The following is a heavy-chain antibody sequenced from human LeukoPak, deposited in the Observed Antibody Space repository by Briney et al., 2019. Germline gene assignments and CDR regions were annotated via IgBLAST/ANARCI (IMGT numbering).Heavy chain of an antibody. J-gene: IGHJ4*02. CDR1: GFTFSGYY. V-gene: IGHV1-2*02. D-gene: IGHD2-2*01. CDR3: ARGGYCRSTSRYPPGY. CDR2: INPNSGGT. Sequence: RASVKVSCTASGFTFSGYYMHWVRQAPGQGLEWVGWINPNSGGTNYAQKVQGRVTMPRDTSISTAYMELSRPRSDDTAVYYCARGGYCRSTSRYPPGYGGQGTVDSVPT.